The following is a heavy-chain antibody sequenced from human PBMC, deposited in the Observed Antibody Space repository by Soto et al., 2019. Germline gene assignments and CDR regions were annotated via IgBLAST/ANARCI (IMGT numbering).Heavy chain of an antibody. CDR2: ISAATGNT. V-gene: IGHV1-3*01. CDR3: GRDYGGHLDC. D-gene: IGHD5-12*01. Sequence: GASVKVSCKASGYTFTSNASHWGRQAPGQRPEWVGWISAATGNTKYSQNFQGRVTITSDTSATTAYMELSSLRSEDTAVYYCGRDYGGHLDCWGQGTLVTVSS. J-gene: IGHJ4*02. CDR1: GYTFTSNA.